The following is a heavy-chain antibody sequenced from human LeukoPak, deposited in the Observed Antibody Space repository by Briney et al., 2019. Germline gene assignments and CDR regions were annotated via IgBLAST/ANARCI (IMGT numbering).Heavy chain of an antibody. CDR1: GYTFTGYY. CDR3: ARDYPDGLRFDY. CDR2: MNPNSDGT. V-gene: IGHV1-2*02. J-gene: IGHJ4*02. Sequence: ASVKVSCKASGYTFTGYYMHWVRQAPGQGLEWMGWMNPNSDGTNYAQKFQGRVTMTWDTSISTAYMELSRLRSDDTAVYYCARDYPDGLRFDYWGQGTLVTVSS. D-gene: IGHD3-16*01.